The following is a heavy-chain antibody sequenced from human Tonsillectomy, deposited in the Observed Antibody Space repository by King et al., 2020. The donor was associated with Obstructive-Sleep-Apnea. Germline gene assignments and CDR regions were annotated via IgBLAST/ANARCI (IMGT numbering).Heavy chain of an antibody. V-gene: IGHV4-34*01. Sequence: VQLQQWGAGLLKPSETLSLTCAVYGGSFSGYYWSWVRRTPGKGLEWIGEIDDSGSANYKPSLKSRVTISVDTSKNQFSLKLNTVTAADTAVYYCAGGGFSYVNNGLDVWGQGTTVTVSS. D-gene: IGHD5-18*01. CDR3: AGGGFSYVNNGLDV. CDR1: GGSFSGYY. J-gene: IGHJ6*02. CDR2: IDDSGSA.